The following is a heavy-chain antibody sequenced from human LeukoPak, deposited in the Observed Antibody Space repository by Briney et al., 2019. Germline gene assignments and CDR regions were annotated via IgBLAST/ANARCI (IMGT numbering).Heavy chain of an antibody. CDR2: THYRSKWYN. CDR3: ASLGDIVVVPAATGAFDI. J-gene: IGHJ3*02. CDR1: GDSVSSNSAA. Sequence: SQTLSLTCAISGDSVSSNSAAWNWIRQSPSRGLEWLGRTHYRSKWYNDYAVSVKSRITINPDTSKNQFSLKLSSVTAADTAVYYCASLGDIVVVPAATGAFDIWGQGTMVTVSS. D-gene: IGHD2-2*01. V-gene: IGHV6-1*01.